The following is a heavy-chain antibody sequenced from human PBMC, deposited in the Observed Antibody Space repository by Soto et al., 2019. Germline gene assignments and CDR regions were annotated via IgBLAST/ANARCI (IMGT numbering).Heavy chain of an antibody. Sequence: ASVKVSSKASGYTFSGFYMHWVRQAPGQGLEWMGWINPSNGGTKYAEKFQGRVTMTRDTSISTAYVELSRLTSDDTAVYYCASAAVTGTAGLDFWGQGTLVTVSS. CDR3: ASAAVTGTAGLDF. D-gene: IGHD6-19*01. V-gene: IGHV1-2*02. J-gene: IGHJ4*02. CDR2: INPSNGGT. CDR1: GYTFSGFY.